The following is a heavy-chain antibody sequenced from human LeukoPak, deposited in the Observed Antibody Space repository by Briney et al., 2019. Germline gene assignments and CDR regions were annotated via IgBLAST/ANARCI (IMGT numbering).Heavy chain of an antibody. CDR2: IYYSGST. CDR1: GGSISSGGYY. D-gene: IGHD3-10*01. CDR3: ASGFSSGSYDY. V-gene: IGHV4-61*08. Sequence: NPSETLSLTCTVSGGSISSGGYYWSWIRQHPGKGLEWIGYIYYSGSTNYNPSLKSRVTISVDTSKNQFSLKLSSVTAADTAVYYCASGFSSGSYDYWGQGTLVTVSS. J-gene: IGHJ4*02.